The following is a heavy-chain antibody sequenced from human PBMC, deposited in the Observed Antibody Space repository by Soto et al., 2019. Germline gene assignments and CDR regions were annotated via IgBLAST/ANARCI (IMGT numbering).Heavy chain of an antibody. CDR1: GFTFSSYA. D-gene: IGHD6-25*01. CDR2: ISYDGSNK. Sequence: QVQLVESGGGVVQPGRSLRLSCAASGFTFSSYAMHWVRQAPGKGLEWVAAISYDGSNKYYADSVKGRFTISRDNSKNTLYLQMNSLRAEDTAVYYCARDPGQRLDYWGQGTLVTVSS. V-gene: IGHV3-30-3*01. J-gene: IGHJ4*02. CDR3: ARDPGQRLDY.